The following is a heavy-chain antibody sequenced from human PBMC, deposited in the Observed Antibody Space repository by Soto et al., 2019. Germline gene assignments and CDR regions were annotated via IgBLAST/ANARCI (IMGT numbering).Heavy chain of an antibody. V-gene: IGHV1-2*04. J-gene: IGHJ6*02. D-gene: IGHD3-10*01. Sequence: ASVKVSCKASGYTFTGYYMHWVRQAPGQGLEWMGWINPNSGGTNYAQKFQGWVTMTRDTSISTAYMELSRLRSDDTAVYYCARDGNYGSGSYGYYYYYYGMDVWGQGTTVTVSS. CDR1: GYTFTGYY. CDR3: ARDGNYGSGSYGYYYYYYGMDV. CDR2: INPNSGGT.